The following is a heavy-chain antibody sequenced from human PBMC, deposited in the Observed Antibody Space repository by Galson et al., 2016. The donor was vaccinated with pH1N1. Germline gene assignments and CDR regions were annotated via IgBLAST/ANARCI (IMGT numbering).Heavy chain of an antibody. Sequence: SLRLSCAASGFTFNKYAMTWVRQAPGKGLEWVSAISGSGRDTYYADSVKGRFTISRDNSKDTVYLQMNSLTVEDTDIHYCAKVPRRGFKAYGVDYGGQGTLVTVSS. V-gene: IGHV3-23*01. CDR3: AKVPRRGFKAYGVDY. D-gene: IGHD4-17*01. CDR1: GFTFNKYA. CDR2: ISGSGRDT. J-gene: IGHJ4*02.